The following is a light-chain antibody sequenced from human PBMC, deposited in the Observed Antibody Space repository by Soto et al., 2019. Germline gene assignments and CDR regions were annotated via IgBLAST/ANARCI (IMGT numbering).Light chain of an antibody. J-gene: IGKJ1*01. V-gene: IGKV2-28*01. CDR1: QSLLHSNGYNY. CDR2: LGS. Sequence: DIVMTQSPLSLPVTPGEPASISCRSSQSLLHSNGYNYLDWYLQKPGQSPQLLIYLGSNRASGVPDRFGGSGSGTDFTLKISRVEAEDVGVYYCMQALQTPTFGRGTKVEIK. CDR3: MQALQTPT.